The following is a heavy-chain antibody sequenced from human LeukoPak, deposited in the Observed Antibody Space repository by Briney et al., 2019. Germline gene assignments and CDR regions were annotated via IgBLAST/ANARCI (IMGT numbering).Heavy chain of an antibody. CDR1: GFTFSSYE. CDR2: ISSTGGNM. CDR3: ARDHRWGFDY. D-gene: IGHD7-27*01. Sequence: GGSLRLSCEASGFTFSSYEMNWVRQAPGKGLEWVSYISSTGGNMFYVDSVKGRFTISRDNGKNSLYLQMNSLRTEDTAVYYCARDHRWGFDYWGRGTLVTVSS. V-gene: IGHV3-48*03. J-gene: IGHJ4*02.